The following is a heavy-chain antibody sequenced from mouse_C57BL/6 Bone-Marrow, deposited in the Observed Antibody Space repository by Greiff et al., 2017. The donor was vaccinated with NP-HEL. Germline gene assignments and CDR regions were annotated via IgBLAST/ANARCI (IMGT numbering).Heavy chain of an antibody. CDR3: TRDPGYYGSGYFDY. J-gene: IGHJ2*01. CDR1: GFTFSSYS. Sequence: EVQLVESGGGLVKPGGSLKLSCAASGFTFSSYSMSWVRQTPEKRLEWVATISSGGSYTYYTDSVKGRFTISRDNAMNTLYLQMSSLKSEDTAMYYCTRDPGYYGSGYFDYWGQGTTLTVSS. V-gene: IGHV5-6-4*01. D-gene: IGHD1-1*01. CDR2: ISSGGSYT.